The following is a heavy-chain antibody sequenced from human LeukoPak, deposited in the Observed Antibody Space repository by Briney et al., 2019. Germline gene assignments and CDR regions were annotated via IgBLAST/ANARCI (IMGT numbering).Heavy chain of an antibody. V-gene: IGHV3-30*04. CDR2: ISFDGINK. D-gene: IGHD6-13*01. CDR3: AKQSAGSAAWYSLHYDF. CDR1: GFIFSAYA. Sequence: GGSLRLSCAASGFIFSAYAMHWVRQAPGKGLEWVADISFDGINKYYADSVKGRFTISRDSSQSTLYLQMNGLRAEDTAVYFCAKQSAGSAAWYSLHYDFWGQETLVTVSS. J-gene: IGHJ4*02.